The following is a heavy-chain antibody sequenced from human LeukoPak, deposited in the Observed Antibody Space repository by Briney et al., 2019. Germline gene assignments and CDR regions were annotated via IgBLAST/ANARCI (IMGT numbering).Heavy chain of an antibody. CDR2: ISYDGSNT. CDR1: GSTFSSYA. CDR3: ARDTAAFDI. V-gene: IGHV3-30*04. J-gene: IGHJ3*02. Sequence: GRSLRLSCAASGSTFSSYAMHWVRQAPGKGLEWVAVISYDGSNTYYADSVKGRFTISRDNSKNTLYLQMNSLRAEDTAVYYCARDTAAFDIWGQGTMVTVSS.